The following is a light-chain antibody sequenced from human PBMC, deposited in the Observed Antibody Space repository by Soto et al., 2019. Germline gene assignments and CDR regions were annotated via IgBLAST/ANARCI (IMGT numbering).Light chain of an antibody. CDR2: EVS. J-gene: IGLJ1*01. CDR3: SSYAGSNILV. CDR1: HSDIGNYNY. Sequence: QSVLTQPASVSGSPGQSITISCTGTHSDIGNYNYVSWYQQHPGKAPKLMIYEVSKRPSGVPDRFSGSKSGNTASLTVSGLQAEDEADYYCSSYAGSNILVFGTGTKVTVL. V-gene: IGLV2-8*01.